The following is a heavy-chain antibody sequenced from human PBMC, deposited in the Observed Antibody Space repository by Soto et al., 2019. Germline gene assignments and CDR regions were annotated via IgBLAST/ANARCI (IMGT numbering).Heavy chain of an antibody. CDR1: GGSISSYY. D-gene: IGHD3-10*01. CDR2: IYYSGST. J-gene: IGHJ4*02. Sequence: QVQLQESGPGLVKPSETLSLTCTVSGGSISSYYWSWIRQPPGKGLEWIGYIYYSGSTNYNPSLKSRVTISVDTSKNQFSLKLSSVTAADTPVYYCARYISVSRLGLPGTYYYDYWGQGTLVTVSS. CDR3: ARYISVSRLGLPGTYYYDY. V-gene: IGHV4-59*01.